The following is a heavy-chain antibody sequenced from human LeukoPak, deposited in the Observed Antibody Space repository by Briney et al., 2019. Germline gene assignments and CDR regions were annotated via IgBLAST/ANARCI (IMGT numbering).Heavy chain of an antibody. J-gene: IGHJ4*02. Sequence: SETLSLTCTVSGGSISSYYWSWIRQPPGKGLEWIGYIYYSGSTNYNPSLKSRVTISVDTSKNQFSLKLSSVTAADTAVYYCARHAVVRGVINFVYYFDYWGQGTLVTVSS. V-gene: IGHV4-59*08. CDR3: ARHAVVRGVINFVYYFDY. CDR1: GGSISSYY. CDR2: IYYSGST. D-gene: IGHD3-10*01.